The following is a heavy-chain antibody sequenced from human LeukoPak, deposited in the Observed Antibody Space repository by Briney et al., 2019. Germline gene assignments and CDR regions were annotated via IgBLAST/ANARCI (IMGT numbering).Heavy chain of an antibody. V-gene: IGHV3-30*04. Sequence: GGSLRLSCQASGFTFSSYALHWVRQAPGKGLEWVATISYDGVNEYYGDSVKGRFTISRDNSKDTVHLQMDSLRDEDTAVYYCARGERYYYDSSGFSHYFDPWGQGTLVTVSS. CDR2: ISYDGVNE. CDR3: ARGERYYYDSSGFSHYFDP. CDR1: GFTFSSYA. D-gene: IGHD3-22*01. J-gene: IGHJ5*02.